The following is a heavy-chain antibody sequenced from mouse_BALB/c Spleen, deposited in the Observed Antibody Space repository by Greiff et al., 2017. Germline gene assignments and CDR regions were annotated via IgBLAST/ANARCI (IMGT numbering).Heavy chain of an antibody. Sequence: LQESGAELAKPGASVKMSCKASGYTFTSYWMHWVKQRPGQGLEWIGYINPSTGYTEYNQKFKDKATLTADKSSSTAYMQLSSLTSEDSAVYYCARGRQYAMDYWGQGTSVTVSS. CDR2: INPSTGYT. CDR1: GYTFTSYW. V-gene: IGHV1-7*01. D-gene: IGHD3-2*01. CDR3: ARGRQYAMDY. J-gene: IGHJ4*01.